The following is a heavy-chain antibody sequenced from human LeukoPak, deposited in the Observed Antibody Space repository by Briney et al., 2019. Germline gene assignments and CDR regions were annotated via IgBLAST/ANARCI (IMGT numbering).Heavy chain of an antibody. D-gene: IGHD6-13*01. CDR2: INPDSGGT. CDR3: AKGGSSWSEMDY. J-gene: IGHJ4*02. Sequence: ASVKVSCKASGYTFIGYYIHWVRQAPGQGLEWMGWINPDSGGTKYAQKFQGRVTMTRDTSISTAYMEVSSLRSDDTAVYYCAKGGSSWSEMDYWGQGTLVTVSS. CDR1: GYTFIGYY. V-gene: IGHV1-2*02.